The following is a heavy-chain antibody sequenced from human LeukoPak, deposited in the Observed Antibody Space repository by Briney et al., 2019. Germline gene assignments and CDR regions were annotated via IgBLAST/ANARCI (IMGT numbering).Heavy chain of an antibody. D-gene: IGHD3-3*02. CDR3: AKVLISLAY. CDR2: ISSSSSTI. CDR1: GFTFSSYS. V-gene: IGHV3-48*01. Sequence: PGGSLRLSCAASGFTFSSYSMNWVRQAPGKGLEWVSYISSSSSTIYYADSVKGRFTISRDNAKNSLYLQMNSLRAEDTAVYYCAKVLISLAYWGQGTLVTVSS. J-gene: IGHJ4*02.